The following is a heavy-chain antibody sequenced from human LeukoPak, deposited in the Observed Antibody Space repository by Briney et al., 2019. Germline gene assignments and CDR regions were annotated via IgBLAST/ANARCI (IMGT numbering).Heavy chain of an antibody. V-gene: IGHV3-66*01. Sequence: GGSLRLSCAASGFTVSSNYMSWVRQAPGKGLEWVSVIYSGGSTYYADSVKGRFTISRDNSKNTLHLQMNSLRAEDTAVYYCAREGMYSSSWYRDAFDIWGQGTMVTVSS. CDR1: GFTVSSNY. J-gene: IGHJ3*02. D-gene: IGHD6-13*01. CDR2: IYSGGST. CDR3: AREGMYSSSWYRDAFDI.